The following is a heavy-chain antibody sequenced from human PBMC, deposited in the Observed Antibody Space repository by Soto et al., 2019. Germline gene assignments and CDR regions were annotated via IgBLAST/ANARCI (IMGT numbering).Heavy chain of an antibody. CDR2: IIPILGIA. V-gene: IGHV1-69*02. Sequence: ASVKVSCKASGGTFSSYTISWVRQAPGQGLEWMGRIIPILGIANYAQKFQGRVTITADKSTSTAYMELSSLRSEDTAVYYCARGGYYYYYYMDVWGKGTTVTVSS. CDR3: ARGGYYYYYYMDV. D-gene: IGHD3-16*01. CDR1: GGTFSSYT. J-gene: IGHJ6*03.